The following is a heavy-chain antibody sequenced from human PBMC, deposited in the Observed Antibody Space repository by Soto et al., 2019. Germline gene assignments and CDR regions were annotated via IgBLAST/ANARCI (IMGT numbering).Heavy chain of an antibody. CDR1: GFTLRTYR. CDR3: AKDSMPNHYDPEGYFQY. Sequence: WGFLRLFCLPPGFTLRTYRMHWVPQGPGKGLEWVAVISPEGRYIYYAGSVEGRFTISRDNSDNTLHLQMDSLRPEDTAMYYCAKDSMPNHYDPEGYFQYWGLGTPVTVSS. CDR2: ISPEGRYI. V-gene: IGHV3-30*18. D-gene: IGHD3-22*01. J-gene: IGHJ1*01.